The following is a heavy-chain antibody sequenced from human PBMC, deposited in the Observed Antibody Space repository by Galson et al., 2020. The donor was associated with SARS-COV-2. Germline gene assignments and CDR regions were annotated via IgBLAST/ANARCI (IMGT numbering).Heavy chain of an antibody. J-gene: IGHJ4*02. V-gene: IGHV4-39*01. CDR2: IYYSESN. CDR1: GGSISSSSYY. D-gene: IGHD3-9*01. Sequence: SETLSLTCTVSGGSISSSSYYWGWTRQPPGEGLEWTGSIYYSESNYYNPSLTSRVTMSVDTSKNQFSLKLSSVTAADTAVYYCARQILTGYYSFYYFDYWGQGTLVTVSS. CDR3: ARQILTGYYSFYYFDY.